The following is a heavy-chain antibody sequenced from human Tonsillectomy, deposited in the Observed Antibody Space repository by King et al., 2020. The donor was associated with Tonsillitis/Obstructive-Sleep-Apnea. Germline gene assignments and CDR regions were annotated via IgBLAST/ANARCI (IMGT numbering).Heavy chain of an antibody. Sequence: QLVESGGGFIQPGGSLRLSCAASGFTVSSNYMSWVRQAPGEGLEWVSVIYSGGSTYYADSVKGRFTISRDNSKNTLYLQMNSLRAEETAVYYCARDQDYGSGSYFHYYYYMDVWGKGTTVTVSS. V-gene: IGHV3-53*01. J-gene: IGHJ6*03. D-gene: IGHD3-10*01. CDR1: GFTVSSNY. CDR3: ARDQDYGSGSYFHYYYYMDV. CDR2: IYSGGST.